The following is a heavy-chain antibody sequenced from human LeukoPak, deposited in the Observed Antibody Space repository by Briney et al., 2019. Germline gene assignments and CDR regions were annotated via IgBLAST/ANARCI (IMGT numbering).Heavy chain of an antibody. Sequence: PSETLSLTCTVSGYSISSGYYWGWIRQPPGKGLEWIGSGSTYYNPSLKSRVTISVDKSKNQFSLKLSSVTAADTAVYYCARDYLGVRGSRTYYFDYWGQGTLVTVSS. V-gene: IGHV4-38-2*02. D-gene: IGHD3-10*01. CDR1: GYSISSGYY. J-gene: IGHJ4*02. CDR3: ARDYLGVRGSRTYYFDY. CDR2: SGST.